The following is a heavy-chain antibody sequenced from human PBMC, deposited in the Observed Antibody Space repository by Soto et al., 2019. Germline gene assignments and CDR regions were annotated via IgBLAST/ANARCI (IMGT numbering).Heavy chain of an antibody. CDR1: GGSFSGYY. Sequence: SETLSLTCAVYGGSFSGYYWSWIRQPPGKGLEWIGEINHSGSTNYNPSLKSRVTISVDTSKNQFSLKLSSVTAADTAVYYCARGVEMTTVTTDPYYFYYWGQGTLVTVSS. CDR2: INHSGST. D-gene: IGHD4-17*01. V-gene: IGHV4-34*01. J-gene: IGHJ4*02. CDR3: ARGVEMTTVTTDPYYFYY.